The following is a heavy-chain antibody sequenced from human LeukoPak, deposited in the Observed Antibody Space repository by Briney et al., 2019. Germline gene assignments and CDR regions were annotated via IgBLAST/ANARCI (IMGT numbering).Heavy chain of an antibody. CDR2: IYYSGST. CDR3: ARQSDYDFWSGIL. D-gene: IGHD3-3*01. Sequence: PSETLSLTCTVSGGSISSSSYYWGWIRQPPGKGLEWIGSIYYSGSTYYNPSLKSRVTISVDTSKSQFSLKLSSVTAADTAVYYCARQSDYDFWSGILWGQGTLVTVSS. CDR1: GGSISSSSYY. J-gene: IGHJ4*02. V-gene: IGHV4-39*01.